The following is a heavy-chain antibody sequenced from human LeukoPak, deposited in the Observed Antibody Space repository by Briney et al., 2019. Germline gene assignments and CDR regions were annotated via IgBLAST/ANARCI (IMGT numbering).Heavy chain of an antibody. D-gene: IGHD3-10*01. CDR1: GGSISSSSYY. V-gene: IGHV4-39*07. CDR2: IYYSGST. CDR3: ARPMVRGVPGYYYYYMDV. Sequence: PSETLSLTCTVSGGSISSSSYYWGWIRQPPGKGLEWIGSIYYSGSTYYNPSLKSRVTISVDTSKNQFSLKLSSVTAADTAVYYCARPMVRGVPGYYYYYMDVWGKGTTVTISS. J-gene: IGHJ6*03.